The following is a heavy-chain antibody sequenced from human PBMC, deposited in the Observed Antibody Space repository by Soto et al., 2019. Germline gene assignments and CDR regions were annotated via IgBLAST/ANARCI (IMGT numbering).Heavy chain of an antibody. CDR1: GGSISSGGYY. CDR2: IYYSGST. CDR3: ARSQIEKPYSYYYYYGMDV. V-gene: IGHV4-31*03. J-gene: IGHJ6*02. Sequence: SETLSLTCTVSGGSISSGGYYWSWIRQHPGKGLEWIGYIYYSGSTYYNPSLKSRVTISVDTSKNQFSLKLSSVTAADTAVYYCARSQIEKPYSYYYYYGMDVWGQGTTVTVSS. D-gene: IGHD5-18*01.